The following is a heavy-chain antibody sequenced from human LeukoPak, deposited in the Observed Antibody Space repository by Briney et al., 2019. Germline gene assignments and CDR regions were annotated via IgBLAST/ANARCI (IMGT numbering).Heavy chain of an antibody. J-gene: IGHJ4*02. CDR1: GFTFSNHG. D-gene: IGHD5-18*01. CDR3: AKLNSYGDY. Sequence: GGSLRLSCAVSGFTFSNHGMSWVRQAPGKGLEWVSTISGNAVSTYYADSVKGRFTISRDNGKSVVYLQMDSLRAENTATYYCAKLNSYGDYWGQGILVTISS. CDR2: ISGNAVST. V-gene: IGHV3-23*01.